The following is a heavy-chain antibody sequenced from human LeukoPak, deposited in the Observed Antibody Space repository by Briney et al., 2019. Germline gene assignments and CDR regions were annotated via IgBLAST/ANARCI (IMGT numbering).Heavy chain of an antibody. V-gene: IGHV3-53*01. CDR3: ARGAATGPTLGFDY. D-gene: IGHD6-13*01. CDR1: GFTFSSYS. CDR2: MYTGGTP. Sequence: PGGSLRLSCAASGFTFSSYSMNWVRQAPGKGLEWVSVMYTGGTPYYADSVKGRFTISRDISKNTLYLQMTSLRAEDTAVYYCARGAATGPTLGFDYWGQGTLVTVSS. J-gene: IGHJ4*02.